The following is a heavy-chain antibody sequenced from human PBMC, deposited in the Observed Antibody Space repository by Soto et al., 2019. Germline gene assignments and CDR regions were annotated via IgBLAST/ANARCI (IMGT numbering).Heavy chain of an antibody. CDR3: ARTRLAAAGLGGGSYGMDV. CDR2: INPNSGGT. D-gene: IGHD6-13*01. CDR1: GYTFTGYY. Sequence: ASVKVSCKASGYTFTGYYMHWVRQAPGQGLEWMGWINPNSGGTNYAQKFQGWVTMTRDTSISTAYMELSRLRSDDTAVYYCARTRLAAAGLGGGSYGMDVWGQGTTVTVSS. J-gene: IGHJ6*02. V-gene: IGHV1-2*04.